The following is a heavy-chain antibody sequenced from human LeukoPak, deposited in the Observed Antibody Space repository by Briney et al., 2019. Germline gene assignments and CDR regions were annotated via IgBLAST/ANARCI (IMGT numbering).Heavy chain of an antibody. CDR1: GFTFDDYA. Sequence: GRSLRLSCAASGFTFDDYAMHWVRQAPGKGLERVSSINWNSGSIVYADSVKGRFTISRDNAKNSLYLQMNSLRTEDMALYYCAKDMGYSSGSLAFDIWGPRDNGHRLF. D-gene: IGHD6-19*01. CDR3: AKDMGYSSGSLAFDI. CDR2: INWNSGSI. V-gene: IGHV3-9*03. J-gene: IGHJ3*02.